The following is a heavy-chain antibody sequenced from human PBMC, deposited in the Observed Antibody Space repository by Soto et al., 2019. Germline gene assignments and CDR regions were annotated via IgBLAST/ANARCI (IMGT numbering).Heavy chain of an antibody. V-gene: IGHV1-3*01. CDR3: ARGGYFDSSNYFAY. Sequence: ENVCYQDSRYTVPRWVIQWLDPPAGRGLEWMGWINRGNGNTKCSQQFQGRVIIDRDTSASTASMELSSLRPEDTAVYYCARGGYFDSSNYFAYWGLGTLVTVSS. D-gene: IGHD6-13*01. CDR1: RYTVPRWV. J-gene: IGHJ4*02. CDR2: INRGNGNT.